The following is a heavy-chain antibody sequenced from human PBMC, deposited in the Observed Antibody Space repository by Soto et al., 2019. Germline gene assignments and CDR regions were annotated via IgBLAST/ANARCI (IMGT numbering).Heavy chain of an antibody. D-gene: IGHD3-22*01. CDR1: GGTPSNSA. CDR3: AGGRIVVVGSRAYYGMDV. Sequence: QVHLLLQSGAEVKKPGSSVKVSCKASGGTPSNSAISWVRQAPGQGRAWMGGIIPVFGLVKYAQNFQGRVTITADESTNTAYMELSSLRPEDTAVYYCAGGRIVVVGSRAYYGMDVWGQGTTVTVSS. CDR2: IIPVFGLV. J-gene: IGHJ6*02. V-gene: IGHV1-69*01.